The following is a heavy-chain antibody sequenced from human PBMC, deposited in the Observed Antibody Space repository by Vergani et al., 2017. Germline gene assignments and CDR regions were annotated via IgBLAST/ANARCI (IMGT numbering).Heavy chain of an antibody. J-gene: IGHJ6*03. V-gene: IGHV4-59*01. Sequence: QVQLQESCPGLVKPSETLSLTCTVSCGSISSYYWSWIRQPPGRGLEWFGYSYYSWSTNYNPSLKSRVTISVDTTKNQFSLKLSSVTATDTAVYYFARDWRERRAYYYYMDVWGKGTTVTVS. CDR2: SYYSWST. D-gene: IGHD1-1*01. CDR3: ARDWRERRAYYYYMDV. CDR1: CGSISSYY.